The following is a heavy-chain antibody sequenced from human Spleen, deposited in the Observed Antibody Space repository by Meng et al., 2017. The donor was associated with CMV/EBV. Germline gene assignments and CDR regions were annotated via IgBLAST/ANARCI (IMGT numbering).Heavy chain of an antibody. D-gene: IGHD2-15*01. J-gene: IGHJ4*02. CDR2: VYYSGST. CDR3: ARDSVAPRLGLDY. V-gene: IGHV4-61*03. Sequence: GSLRLSCTVSGDSVRGGNSYWSWLRQPPGKGLEWIGYVYYSGSTRDNPSLKGRVTISLDTSKNHFSLNLTSVPAAGTGVYFCARDSVAPRLGLDYWGQGMLVTVSS. CDR1: GDSVRGGNSY.